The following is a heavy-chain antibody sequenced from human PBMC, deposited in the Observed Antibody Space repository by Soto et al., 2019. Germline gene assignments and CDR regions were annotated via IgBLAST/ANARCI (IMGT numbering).Heavy chain of an antibody. CDR3: AKVGWGGSYSESRDSDI. CDR1: GFPFDDYS. J-gene: IGHJ3*02. CDR2: ISWDGADT. D-gene: IGHD1-26*01. Sequence: PGGSLRLSCAASGFPFDDYSMNWVRQVPGKGLEWVSLISWDGADTYYADSVKGRFTVSRDNSKNSLYLQMNSLTTEDTALYSCAKVGWGGSYSESRDSDIWGQGTMVTVS. V-gene: IGHV3-43*01.